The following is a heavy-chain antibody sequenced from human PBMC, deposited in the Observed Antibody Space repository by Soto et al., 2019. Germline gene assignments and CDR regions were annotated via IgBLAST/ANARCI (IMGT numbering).Heavy chain of an antibody. CDR2: IQQDGSER. V-gene: IGHV3-7*01. Sequence: EVQLVESGGGLVQPGGSLRLSCAASGFTFSSHWMSWFRQAPGKGLEWVASIQQDGSERSYVDSVKGRFTISRDNAKNSLYLQMNSLGAEDTAVYYCARDRGCTTTSCFRYYYMDVWGKGTTVTVSS. CDR3: ARDRGCTTTSCFRYYYMDV. J-gene: IGHJ6*03. CDR1: GFTFSSHW. D-gene: IGHD2-2*01.